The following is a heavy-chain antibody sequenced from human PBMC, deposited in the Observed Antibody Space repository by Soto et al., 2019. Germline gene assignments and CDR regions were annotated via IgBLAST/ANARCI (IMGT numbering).Heavy chain of an antibody. V-gene: IGHV5-10-1*04. CDR2: FNPSDSYT. CDR3: ARHPYIGGLDV. Sequence: GESPKISCQGSGYSFANYWVSWVRQLPGKGLEWMGRFNPSDSYTDYNPSFQGQVTISADKSISTAYVQWSSLKASDTAMYFCARHPYIGGLDVWGQGTAVTVSS. D-gene: IGHD2-15*01. CDR1: GYSFANYW. J-gene: IGHJ6*02.